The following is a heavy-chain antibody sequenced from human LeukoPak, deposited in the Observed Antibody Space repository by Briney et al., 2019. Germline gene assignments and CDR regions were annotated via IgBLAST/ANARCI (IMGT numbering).Heavy chain of an antibody. Sequence: ASVKVSCKASGYTFTGYYMHWVRQAPGQGLEWMGWINPNSGGTNYAQKFQGWVTMTRDTSISTAYMELSRLRSDDTAVYYCAADQAEYCDGDCYNVWGQGTTVTVSS. CDR3: AADQAEYCDGDCYNV. CDR1: GYTFTGYY. CDR2: INPNSGGT. D-gene: IGHD2-21*01. J-gene: IGHJ6*02. V-gene: IGHV1-2*04.